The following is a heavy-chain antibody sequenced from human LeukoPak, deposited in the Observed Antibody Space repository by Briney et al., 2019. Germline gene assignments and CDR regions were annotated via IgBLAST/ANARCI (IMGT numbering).Heavy chain of an antibody. CDR3: ASGPYDSSGYYGYWDY. CDR2: IIPIFGTA. Sequence: GASVNVSCKASGGTFSSYPISWARQAPGQGLEWMGGIIPIFGTANYAQKFQGRVTITADESTSTAYMELSSLRSEDTAVYYCASGPYDSSGYYGYWDYWGQGTLVTVSS. D-gene: IGHD3-22*01. J-gene: IGHJ4*02. CDR1: GGTFSSYP. V-gene: IGHV1-69*13.